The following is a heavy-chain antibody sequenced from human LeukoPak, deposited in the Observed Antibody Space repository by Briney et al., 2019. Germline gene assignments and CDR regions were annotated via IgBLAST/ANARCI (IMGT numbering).Heavy chain of an antibody. J-gene: IGHJ4*02. Sequence: PGGSLRLSCAASGFTFSSYGMHWVRQAPGKGLEWVSGISWNSGSIAYADSVRGRFTISRDNAKNSPYLQMNSLRSEDTALYYCAKEHYYYDSTGPYDSWGQGTLVTVSS. CDR2: ISWNSGSI. CDR3: AKEHYYYDSTGPYDS. V-gene: IGHV3-9*01. CDR1: GFTFSSYG. D-gene: IGHD3-22*01.